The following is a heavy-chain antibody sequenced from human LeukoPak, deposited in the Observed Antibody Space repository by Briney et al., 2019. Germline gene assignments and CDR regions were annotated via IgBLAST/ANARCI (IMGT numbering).Heavy chain of an antibody. J-gene: IGHJ4*02. V-gene: IGHV3-30-3*01. CDR1: GFTFSSYA. CDR2: ISYDGSNK. CDR3: ARVGDDYGDYEGY. Sequence: GGSLRLSCAASGFTFSSYAVHWVRQAPGKGLEWVAVISYDGSNKYYADSVKGRFTISRDNSKNTLYLQMNSLRAEDTAVYYCARVGDDYGDYEGYWGQGTLVTVSS. D-gene: IGHD4-17*01.